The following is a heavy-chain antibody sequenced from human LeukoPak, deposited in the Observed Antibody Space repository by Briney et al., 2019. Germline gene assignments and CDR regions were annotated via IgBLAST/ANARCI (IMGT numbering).Heavy chain of an antibody. CDR2: IYTSGST. V-gene: IGHV4-39*07. Sequence: SETLSLTCTVSGGSISSSSYYWGWIRQPPGKGLEWIGRIYTSGSTNYNPSLKSRVTMSVDTSKNQFSLKLSSVTAADTAVYYCARYTPSGWYAYYFDYWGQGTLVTVSS. D-gene: IGHD6-19*01. CDR1: GGSISSSSYY. J-gene: IGHJ4*02. CDR3: ARYTPSGWYAYYFDY.